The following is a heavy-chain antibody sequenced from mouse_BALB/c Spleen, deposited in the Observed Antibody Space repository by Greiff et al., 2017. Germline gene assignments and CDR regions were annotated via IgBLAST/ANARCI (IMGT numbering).Heavy chain of an antibody. D-gene: IGHD2-1*01. Sequence: DVKLVESGGGLVKPGGSLKLSCAASGFAFSSYDMSWVRQTPEKRLEWVAYISSGGGSTYYPDTVKGRFTISRDNAKNTLYLQMSSLKSEDTAMYYCARRGYYGNYYAMDYWGQGTSVTVSS. CDR3: ARRGYYGNYYAMDY. CDR2: ISSGGGST. CDR1: GFAFSSYD. J-gene: IGHJ4*01. V-gene: IGHV5-12-1*01.